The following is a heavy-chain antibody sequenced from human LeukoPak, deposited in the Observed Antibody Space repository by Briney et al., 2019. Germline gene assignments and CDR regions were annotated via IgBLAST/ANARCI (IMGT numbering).Heavy chain of an antibody. CDR3: VVTQKWLAFDY. Sequence: SETLSLTCAVSGGSISGRYWSWIRQPPGKGLEWIANWRYDGSPNYTPSLESRATISLDTSKNQFSLRLTSETAADTAVYYCVVTQKWLAFDYWGQGILVTVSS. V-gene: IGHV4-59*08. J-gene: IGHJ4*02. CDR2: WRYDGSP. CDR1: GGSISGRY. D-gene: IGHD6-19*01.